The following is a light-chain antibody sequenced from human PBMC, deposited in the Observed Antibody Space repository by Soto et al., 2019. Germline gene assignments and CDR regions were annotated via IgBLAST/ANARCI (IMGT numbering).Light chain of an antibody. V-gene: IGKV3-20*01. J-gene: IGKJ1*01. CDR1: QSVTSSY. CDR2: GAS. Sequence: ETVLTQSPGTLSLSPGERATLSCRASQSVTSSYLAWYQQKPGQAPRLLIYGASRRATGIPDRFSGSGSGTDFPLTISRLEPEDFAVYFCQQYGDSPWTFGLGTKVEIK. CDR3: QQYGDSPWT.